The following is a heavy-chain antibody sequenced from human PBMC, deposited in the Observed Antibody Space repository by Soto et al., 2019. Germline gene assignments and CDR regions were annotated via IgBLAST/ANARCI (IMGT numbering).Heavy chain of an antibody. Sequence: QVQLQESGPGLVKPSETLSLTCTVSGGSITDYSWVWIRQPAGKGLEWIGRIFSSGSTNYNPSLKGRITMSLETSKNQFSLKLNSETATETAVYFCARDQGVVVTADNWFDPWGHGILVTVSS. V-gene: IGHV4-4*07. CDR2: IFSSGST. J-gene: IGHJ5*02. D-gene: IGHD2-21*02. CDR3: ARDQGVVVTADNWFDP. CDR1: GGSITDYS.